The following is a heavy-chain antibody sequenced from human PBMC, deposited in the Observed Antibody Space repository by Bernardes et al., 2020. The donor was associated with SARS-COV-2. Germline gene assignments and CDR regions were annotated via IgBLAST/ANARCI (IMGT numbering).Heavy chain of an antibody. CDR1: GFSVTGYY. V-gene: IGHV3-66*01. D-gene: IGHD3-3*01. Sequence: VGSLRLSCAASGFSVTGYYMKWVRQTPGKGLESVSVTYSGGNTYFADAVKGRFTMSRDISKNTLDLQMNSLRGEDTAVYYCARSSSYDFWSGSAPSAMDVWGQGTTVIVSS. J-gene: IGHJ6*02. CDR2: TYSGGNT. CDR3: ARSSSYDFWSGSAPSAMDV.